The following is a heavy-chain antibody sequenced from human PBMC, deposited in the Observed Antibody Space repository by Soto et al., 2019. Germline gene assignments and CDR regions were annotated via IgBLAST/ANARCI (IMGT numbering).Heavy chain of an antibody. V-gene: IGHV4-30-4*01. CDR1: GGSIRNGDYY. CDR2: VYYSGTT. CDR3: VTVNLVGAAYYFDY. Sequence: SETLSLTCTVSGGSIRNGDYYWGWIRQPPGKGLEWIGYVYYSGTTYSHPSLNSRVSISVDTSENQFPLRLTSVTAADTAVYYCVTVNLVGAAYYFDYWGPGTLVTVSS. D-gene: IGHD1-26*01. J-gene: IGHJ4*02.